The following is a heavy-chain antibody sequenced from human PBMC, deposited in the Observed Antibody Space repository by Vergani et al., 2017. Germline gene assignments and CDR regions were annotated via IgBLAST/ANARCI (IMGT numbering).Heavy chain of an antibody. CDR1: GYSIRNGYY. CDR3: TRQPQEGASGPPSVPT. D-gene: IGHD5-12*01. Sequence: QVQLQESGPGLVEPSETLSLTCAVSGYSIRNGYYWGWIRLPPGKGLEWIGSIYHSGSTHYNPSLKSRVTISVDTSKNDFSLKVTSVTAADTAVYYCTRQPQEGASGPPSVPTWGQGISVIVSS. J-gene: IGHJ4*02. V-gene: IGHV4-38-2*01. CDR2: IYHSGST.